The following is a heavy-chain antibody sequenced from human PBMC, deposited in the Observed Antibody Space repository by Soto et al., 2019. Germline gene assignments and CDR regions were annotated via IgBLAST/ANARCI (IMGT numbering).Heavy chain of an antibody. V-gene: IGHV3-23*01. Sequence: SLRLSCAASGFTFSSYAMSWVRQAPGKGLEWVSAISGSGGSTYYADSVKGRFTISRDNSKNTLYLQMNSLRAEDTAVYYCAKDREKDYGDYPYYYGMDVWGQGTTVTVSS. CDR1: GFTFSSYA. J-gene: IGHJ6*02. D-gene: IGHD4-17*01. CDR3: AKDREKDYGDYPYYYGMDV. CDR2: ISGSGGST.